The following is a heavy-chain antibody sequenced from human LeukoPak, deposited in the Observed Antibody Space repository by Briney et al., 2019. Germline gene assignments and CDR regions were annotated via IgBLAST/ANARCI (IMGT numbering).Heavy chain of an antibody. J-gene: IGHJ4*02. CDR2: IYYSGST. CDR3: ARVPNMVRGVHFDY. CDR1: GGSISSGGYY. Sequence: PSETLSLTCTVSGGSISSGGYYWSWIRQHPGKGLEWIGYIYYSGSTYYNPSLKSRVTISVDTSKNQFSLKLSSVTAADTAVYYCARVPNMVRGVHFDYWGQGTLVTVSS. D-gene: IGHD3-10*01. V-gene: IGHV4-31*03.